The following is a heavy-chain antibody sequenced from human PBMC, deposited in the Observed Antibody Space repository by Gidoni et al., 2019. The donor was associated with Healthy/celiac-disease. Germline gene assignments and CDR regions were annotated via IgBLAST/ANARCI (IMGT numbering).Heavy chain of an antibody. CDR2: IYHSGST. CDR3: ARVPATDYGHFDY. J-gene: IGHJ4*02. V-gene: IGHV4-30-2*01. CDR1: GCSISSGGYS. D-gene: IGHD4-17*01. Sequence: QLQLQESGSGLVKPSQTLSLTCAVSGCSISSGGYSWSWLRQPPGKGLEWIGYIYHSGSTYYNPSLKSRVTISVDRSKNQFSLKLSSVTAADTAVYYCARVPATDYGHFDYWCQGTLVTVSS.